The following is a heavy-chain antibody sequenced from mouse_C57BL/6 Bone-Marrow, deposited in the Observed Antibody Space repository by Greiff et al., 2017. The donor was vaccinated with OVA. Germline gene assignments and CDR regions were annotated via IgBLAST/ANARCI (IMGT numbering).Heavy chain of an antibody. CDR2: ISYSGST. D-gene: IGHD1-1*01. CDR3: ARGYYGSSYNWYFDV. V-gene: IGHV3-8*01. J-gene: IGHJ1*03. Sequence: EVNVVESGPGLAKPSQTLSLTCSVTGYSITSDYWNWIRKFPGNKLEYMGYISYSGSTYYNPSLKSRISITRDTSKNQYYLQLNSVTTEDTATYYCARGYYGSSYNWYFDVWGTGTTVTVSS. CDR1: GYSITSDY.